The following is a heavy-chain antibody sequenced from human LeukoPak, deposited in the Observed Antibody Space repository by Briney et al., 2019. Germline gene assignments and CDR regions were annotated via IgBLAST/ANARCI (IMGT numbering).Heavy chain of an antibody. Sequence: GGSLRLSCAASGFTFSSYSMKWVRQAPGKGLEWVSSISSSSSYIYYADSVKGRFTISRDNAKNSLYLQMNSLRAEDTAVYYCARDGYTNGGFDYWGQGTLVTVSS. CDR3: ARDGYTNGGFDY. CDR2: ISSSSSYI. D-gene: IGHD5-24*01. CDR1: GFTFSSYS. J-gene: IGHJ4*02. V-gene: IGHV3-21*01.